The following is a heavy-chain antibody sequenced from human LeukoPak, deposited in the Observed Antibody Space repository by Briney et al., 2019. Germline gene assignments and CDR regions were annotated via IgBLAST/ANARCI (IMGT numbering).Heavy chain of an antibody. V-gene: IGHV3-21*01. CDR2: ISSSSSYI. D-gene: IGHD6-19*01. CDR1: GFTFSSYS. Sequence: KPGGPLRLSCAASGFTFSSYSMNWVRQAPGKGLEWVSSISSSSSYIYYADSVKGRFTISRDNAKNSLYLQMNSLRAEDTAVYYCARDPYGSSGWYRDAFDIWGQGTMVTVSS. J-gene: IGHJ3*02. CDR3: ARDPYGSSGWYRDAFDI.